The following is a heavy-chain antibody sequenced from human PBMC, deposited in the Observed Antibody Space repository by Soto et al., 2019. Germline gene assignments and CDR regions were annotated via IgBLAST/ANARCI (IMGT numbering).Heavy chain of an antibody. J-gene: IGHJ6*02. D-gene: IGHD2-15*01. CDR1: GGTFSSYA. CDR3: ASLSYCSGGSCYGYYYYYGMDV. Sequence: GASVKVSCKASGGTFSSYAISWVRQAPGQGLEWMGGIIPIFGTANYAQKFQGRVTITADESTSTAYTELSSLRSEDTAVYYCASLSYCSGGSCYGYYYYYGMDVWGQGTTVTVSS. CDR2: IIPIFGTA. V-gene: IGHV1-69*13.